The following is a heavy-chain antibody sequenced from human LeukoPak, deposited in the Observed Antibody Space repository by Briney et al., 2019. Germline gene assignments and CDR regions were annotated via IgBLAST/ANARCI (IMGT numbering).Heavy chain of an antibody. CDR3: TFRHYYDSSDC. V-gene: IGHV3-15*01. Sequence: PGGSLRLSCAASGFTFSNAWMSWVRQAPGKGLEWVGRIKSKTDGGTTDYAAPVKGRFTISGDDSKNTLYLQMNSLKTKDTAVYYCTFRHYYDSSDCWGQGTLVTVSS. CDR1: GFTFSNAW. D-gene: IGHD3-22*01. CDR2: IKSKTDGGTT. J-gene: IGHJ4*02.